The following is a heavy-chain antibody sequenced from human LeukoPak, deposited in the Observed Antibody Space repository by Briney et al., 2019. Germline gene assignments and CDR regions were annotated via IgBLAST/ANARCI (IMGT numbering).Heavy chain of an antibody. CDR2: INHSGST. CDR3: ARERENFGGNFDY. J-gene: IGHJ4*02. CDR1: GGSFSGYY. Sequence: SETLSLTCAVYGGSFSGYYWSWIRQPPGKGLEWIGEINHSGSTNYNPSLKSRVTISVDTSKSQFSLKLSSVTAADTAVYYCARERENFGGNFDYWGQGTLVTVSS. D-gene: IGHD3-3*01. V-gene: IGHV4-34*01.